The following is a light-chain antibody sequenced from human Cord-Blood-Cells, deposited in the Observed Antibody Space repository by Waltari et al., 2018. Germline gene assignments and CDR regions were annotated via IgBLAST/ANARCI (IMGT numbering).Light chain of an antibody. Sequence: QSALTQPPSASGSPGKSVTISCTGTSSDVGGYNYVTWYQQHPGKAPKHMIYEVSKRPSGVPDRFSGSKSGNTASLTVSGLQAEDEADYYCSSYAGSNNVVFGGGTKLTVL. CDR1: SSDVGGYNY. CDR2: EVS. V-gene: IGLV2-8*01. J-gene: IGLJ2*01. CDR3: SSYAGSNNVV.